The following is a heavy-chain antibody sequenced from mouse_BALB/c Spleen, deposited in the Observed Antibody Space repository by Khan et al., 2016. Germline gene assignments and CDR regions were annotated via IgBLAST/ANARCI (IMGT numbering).Heavy chain of an antibody. CDR2: IDPSDSYT. CDR3: AREDYYGDY. V-gene: IGHV1-69*02. CDR1: GYTFTSYW. Sequence: QVQLQQPGAELVKPGASVKLSCKASGYTFTSYWMHWVKQRPGQGLEWIGEIDPSDSYTNYNQKFKGKATLTVDKSSSTAYMQLSSLTSEDSAVYDCAREDYYGDYWGQGTTLTVSS. J-gene: IGHJ2*01.